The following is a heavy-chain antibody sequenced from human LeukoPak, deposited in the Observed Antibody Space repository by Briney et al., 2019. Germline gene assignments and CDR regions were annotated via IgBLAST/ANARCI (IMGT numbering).Heavy chain of an antibody. V-gene: IGHV3-21*01. CDR2: ISSSSSYI. CDR3: ARRARYCSSTSCPSSYYMDV. J-gene: IGHJ6*03. Sequence: PGGSLRLSCAASGFTFSSYSMNWVRQAPGKGLEWVSSISSSSSYIYYADSVKGRFTISRDNAKNSLYLQMNSLRAEDTAVHYCARRARYCSSTSCPSSYYMDVWGKGTTVTVSS. CDR1: GFTFSSYS. D-gene: IGHD2-2*01.